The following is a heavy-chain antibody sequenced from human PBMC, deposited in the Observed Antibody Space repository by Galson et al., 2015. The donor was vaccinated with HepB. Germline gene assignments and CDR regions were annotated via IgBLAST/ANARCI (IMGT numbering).Heavy chain of an antibody. J-gene: IGHJ1*01. V-gene: IGHV3-30*18. CDR1: GFTFRTYG. D-gene: IGHD5-24*01. CDR2: VSDVGNEK. CDR3: AKELRVTISGILTKQYFEH. Sequence: SLRLSCAASGFTFRTYGMNWVRQAPGKGLEWVAFVSDVGNEKQYRDSVKGRFTVSRDNSKNTLYLQMNSLRAEDTAVYYCAKELRVTISGILTKQYFEHWGQGTHVIVSS.